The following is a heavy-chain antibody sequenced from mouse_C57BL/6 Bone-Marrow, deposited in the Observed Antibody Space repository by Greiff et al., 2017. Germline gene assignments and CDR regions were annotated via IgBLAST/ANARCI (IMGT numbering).Heavy chain of an antibody. CDR1: GYTFTSYW. J-gene: IGHJ1*03. CDR3: ARSGVYGSSLYWYFDV. V-gene: IGHV1-53*01. CDR2: INPNNGGS. D-gene: IGHD1-1*01. Sequence: VKLQQPGTELVKPGASVKLSCKASGYTFTSYWMHWVKQRPGQGLEWIGNINPNNGGSNYNEKFKNKATLTVDKSSSTTYMQLSSLTSEDSAVYFGARSGVYGSSLYWYFDVWGTGTTVTVSS.